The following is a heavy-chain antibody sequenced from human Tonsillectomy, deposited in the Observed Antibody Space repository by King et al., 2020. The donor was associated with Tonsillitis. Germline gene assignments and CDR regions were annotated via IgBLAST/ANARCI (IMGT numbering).Heavy chain of an antibody. V-gene: IGHV5-10-1*03. CDR3: ARQSYYDSSGSAAFDI. Sequence: QLVQSGAEVKKPGESLRISCKGSGYSFTSYWISWVRQMPGKGLEWMGRIDPSDSYTNYSPSFQGHVTISADKSISTAYLQWSSLKASDTAMYYCARQSYYDSSGSAAFDIWGQGTMVTVSS. D-gene: IGHD3-22*01. J-gene: IGHJ3*02. CDR2: IDPSDSYT. CDR1: GYSFTSYW.